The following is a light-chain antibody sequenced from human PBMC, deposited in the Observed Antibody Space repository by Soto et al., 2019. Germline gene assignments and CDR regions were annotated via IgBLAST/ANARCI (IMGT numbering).Light chain of an antibody. CDR2: AAS. CDR3: QQYYSYPHT. J-gene: IGKJ2*01. Sequence: AIRMTQSPSSLSASTGDRVTITCRASQGISSYLAWYQQKPGKAPKLLIYAASTLQSGVPSRFSGSGSGTDVTLTISCLQSEDFATYYCQQYYSYPHTFGQGTKLEIK. CDR1: QGISSY. V-gene: IGKV1-8*01.